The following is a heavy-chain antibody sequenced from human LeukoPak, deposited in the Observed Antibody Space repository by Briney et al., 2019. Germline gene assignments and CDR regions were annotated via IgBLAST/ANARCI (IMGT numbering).Heavy chain of an antibody. V-gene: IGHV1-2*02. CDR3: ARVNILTGYPYYYYGMDV. CDR1: GYTFTGYY. CDR2: INPNSGGT. D-gene: IGHD3-9*01. Sequence: ASVKVSCKASGYTFTGYYMHWVRQAPGQGLEWMGWINPNSGGTNYAQKFQGRVTITRDTSISTAYMELSRLRSDDPAVYYCARVNILTGYPYYYYGMDVWGQGTTVTVSS. J-gene: IGHJ6*02.